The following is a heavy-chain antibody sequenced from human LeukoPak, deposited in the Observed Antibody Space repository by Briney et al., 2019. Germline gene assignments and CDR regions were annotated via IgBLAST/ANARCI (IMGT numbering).Heavy chain of an antibody. Sequence: GGSLRLSCAASGFTFSSYWMSWVRQAPGKGLEWVANIKQDGSEKYYVDSVKGRFTISRDNAKNSLYLQMNSLRAEDVAVYYCAREGNYYGSGSYYNRQFDYWGQGTLVTVSS. V-gene: IGHV3-7*01. CDR1: GFTFSSYW. J-gene: IGHJ4*02. CDR2: IKQDGSEK. CDR3: AREGNYYGSGSYYNRQFDY. D-gene: IGHD3-10*01.